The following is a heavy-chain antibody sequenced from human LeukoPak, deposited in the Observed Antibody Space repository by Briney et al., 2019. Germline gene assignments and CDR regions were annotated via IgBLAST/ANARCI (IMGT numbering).Heavy chain of an antibody. D-gene: IGHD6-6*01. CDR1: GYSISSGYY. Sequence: SETLSLTYTVSGYSISSGYYWGWIRQPPGKGLEWIGSIYHSGSTYYNPSLKSRVTISVDTSKNQFSLKLSSVTAADTAMYYCARAVGYSSSSGNWFDPWGQGTLVTVSS. V-gene: IGHV4-38-2*02. CDR2: IYHSGST. CDR3: ARAVGYSSSSGNWFDP. J-gene: IGHJ5*02.